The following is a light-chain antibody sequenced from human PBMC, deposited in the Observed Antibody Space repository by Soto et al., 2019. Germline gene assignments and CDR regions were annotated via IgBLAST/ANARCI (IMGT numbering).Light chain of an antibody. CDR1: QSVXSN. J-gene: IGKJ1*01. Sequence: IVMTQSPATLSVSPGERATLPCRASQSVXSNLGWYQQKPGQAPRILXDGASTMATGSPARLSGSGSETEFTLPISSLQSEDFAVYYCQQYKNGTQTFGQGTKVDIK. CDR3: QQYKNGTQT. CDR2: GAS. V-gene: IGKV3-15*01.